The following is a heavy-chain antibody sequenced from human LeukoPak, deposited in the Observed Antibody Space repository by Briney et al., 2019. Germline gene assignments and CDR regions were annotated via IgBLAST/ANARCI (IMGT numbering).Heavy chain of an antibody. D-gene: IGHD1-1*01. CDR2: IKSKTDGGTT. Sequence: PGGPLRLSCAASGFTFSNAWMSWVRQAPGKGLEGVGRIKSKTDGGTTDYAAPVKCRFTISRDDSKNTLYLQMNSLKTEDTAVYYCTTDGAYNWNDVAWFDPWGQGTLVTVSS. J-gene: IGHJ5*02. CDR1: GFTFSNAW. CDR3: TTDGAYNWNDVAWFDP. V-gene: IGHV3-15*01.